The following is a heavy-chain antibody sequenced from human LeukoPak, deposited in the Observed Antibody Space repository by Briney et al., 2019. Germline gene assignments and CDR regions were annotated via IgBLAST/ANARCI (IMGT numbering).Heavy chain of an antibody. D-gene: IGHD6-13*01. CDR3: AKDQGCSSSWYDY. CDR2: ISNTDDTV. CDR1: GFIFSDFY. Sequence: GGSLRLSCAASGFIFSDFYMSWIRQAPGKGLEWVSHISNTDDTVHYADSVKGRFTISRDNAKNSLYLQMDSLRGEDTAVYYCAKDQGCSSSWYDYWGQGTLVTVSS. V-gene: IGHV3-11*04. J-gene: IGHJ4*02.